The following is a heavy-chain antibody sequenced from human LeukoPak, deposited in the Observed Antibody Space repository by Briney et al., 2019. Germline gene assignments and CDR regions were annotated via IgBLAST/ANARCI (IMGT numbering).Heavy chain of an antibody. J-gene: IGHJ5*02. CDR1: GFTFSRYN. CDR3: ARYHYDSSGYYYISGP. D-gene: IGHD3-22*01. Sequence: GGSLRLSCAASGFTFSRYNFNWFRQAPGKGLEWVAYIGSGSEDIFYADSVGGRFTVSRDNAKTSLYLQMNSLRAEDTAVYFCARYHYDSSGYYYISGPWGQGTLVTASS. V-gene: IGHV3-21*05. CDR2: IGSGSEDI.